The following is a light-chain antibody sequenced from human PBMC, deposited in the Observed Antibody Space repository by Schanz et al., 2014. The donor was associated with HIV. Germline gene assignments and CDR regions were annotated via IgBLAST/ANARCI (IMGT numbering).Light chain of an antibody. V-gene: IGKV1-5*03. CDR1: QSISNW. J-gene: IGKJ1*01. CDR3: QQYDRSSWT. Sequence: DIQMTQSPSTLSASVGDRVTITCRASQSISNWLAWYQQKPGKGPELLIYKASTLKSGVPLRFSGTGSGTEFTLAISGLQPDDFATYYCQQYDRSSWTFGLGTKVETK. CDR2: KAS.